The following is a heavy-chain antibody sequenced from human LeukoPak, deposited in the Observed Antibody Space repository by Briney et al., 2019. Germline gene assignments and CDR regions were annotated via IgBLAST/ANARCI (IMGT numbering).Heavy chain of an antibody. V-gene: IGHV1-18*01. Sequence: ASVKVSCKASGGTFSSYAISWVRQAPGQGLEWMGWISAYNGNTNYAQNLQGRVTMTTDTSTSTAYMELRSLRSDDTAVYYCARAPYYYDSSGRYYFDYWGQGTLVTVSS. CDR2: ISAYNGNT. CDR1: GGTFSSYA. CDR3: ARAPYYYDSSGRYYFDY. D-gene: IGHD3-22*01. J-gene: IGHJ4*02.